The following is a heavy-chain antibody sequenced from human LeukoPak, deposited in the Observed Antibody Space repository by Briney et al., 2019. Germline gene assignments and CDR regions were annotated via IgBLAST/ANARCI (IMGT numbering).Heavy chain of an antibody. CDR3: AKVTWESRPPDCNS. CDR1: GFTFSSHS. CDR2: IRGSGDTA. D-gene: IGHD6-6*01. Sequence: GGSLRLSCAASGFTFSSHSMAWVRQAPGKGLEWVSAIRGSGDTALYADSVKGRFTISRDNFKNIVYLEMNSLRAEDTATYYCAKVTWESRPPDCNSWGPGTLVTVSA. V-gene: IGHV3-23*01. J-gene: IGHJ4*02.